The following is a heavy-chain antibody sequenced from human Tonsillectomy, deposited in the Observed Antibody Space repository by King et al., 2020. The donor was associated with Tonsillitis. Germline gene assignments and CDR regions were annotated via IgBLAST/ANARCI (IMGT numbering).Heavy chain of an antibody. D-gene: IGHD1-26*01. J-gene: IGHJ6*02. CDR3: AREAMWVWYYYGMDV. CDR1: GFTFSSYA. CDR2: ISYDGSNK. Sequence: VQLVESGGGVVQPGRSLRLSCAASGFTFSSYAMHWVRQAPGKGLEWVAVISYDGSNKYYADSVKGRFTISRDNSKNTLYLQMNSLRAEDTAVYYCAREAMWVWYYYGMDVWGQGITVTVSS. V-gene: IGHV3-30-3*01.